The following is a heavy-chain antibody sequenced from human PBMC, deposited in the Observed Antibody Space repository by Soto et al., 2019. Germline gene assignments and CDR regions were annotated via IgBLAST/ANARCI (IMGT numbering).Heavy chain of an antibody. CDR3: ARGAYCSGGSCYVVARY. CDR2: IIPIFGTA. Sequence: QVQLVQSVAEVKKPGSSVKVSCKASGGTFSSSAISWVRQAPGHGLEWMGGIIPIFGTANYAQKSQGRVTCTAEKATSTAYMELGSLRSEHTAVYSCARGAYCSGGSCYVVARYWGQGPLVTFAA. D-gene: IGHD2-15*01. J-gene: IGHJ4*02. V-gene: IGHV1-69*06. CDR1: GGTFSSSA.